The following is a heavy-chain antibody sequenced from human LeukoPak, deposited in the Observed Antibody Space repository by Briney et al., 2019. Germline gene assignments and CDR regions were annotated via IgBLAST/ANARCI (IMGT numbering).Heavy chain of an antibody. CDR1: GFTFSSYG. V-gene: IGHV3-33*01. CDR2: IWYDGSNK. J-gene: IGHJ4*02. D-gene: IGHD3-16*01. Sequence: PGRSLRLSCAASGFTFSSYGMHWVRQAPGKGLEWVAVIWYDGSNKFYADSVKGRFTISRDNSKNTLHLQMNNLRAEDTAVYYCARGPRGVGEMKTYYFDQWGQGTLVTVSS. CDR3: ARGPRGVGEMKTYYFDQ.